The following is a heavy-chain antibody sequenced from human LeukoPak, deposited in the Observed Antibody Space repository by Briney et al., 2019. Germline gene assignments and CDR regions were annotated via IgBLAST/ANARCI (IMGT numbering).Heavy chain of an antibody. CDR3: ARDASVGATQNYYYYYMDV. D-gene: IGHD1-26*01. Sequence: GGSLRLSCAASGFTFSDYYMSWIRQAPGKGLEWVSYISSSGSTIYYADSVKGRFTISRDNAKNSLYLQMNSLRAEDTAVYYCARDASVGATQNYYYYYMDVWGKGTTVTVSS. V-gene: IGHV3-11*04. CDR2: ISSSGSTI. J-gene: IGHJ6*03. CDR1: GFTFSDYY.